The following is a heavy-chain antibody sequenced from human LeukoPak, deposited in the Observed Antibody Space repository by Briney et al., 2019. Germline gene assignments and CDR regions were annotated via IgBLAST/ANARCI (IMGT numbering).Heavy chain of an antibody. J-gene: IGHJ4*02. D-gene: IGHD6-13*01. Sequence: PSETLSLTCTVPGGSISSSSYYWGWIRQPPGKGLEWIGSIYYSGSTYYNPSLKSRVTISVDTSKNQFSLKLSSVTAADTAVYYCSLYSSSWYESKAGFDYWGQGTLVTVSS. CDR1: GGSISSSSYY. V-gene: IGHV4-39*01. CDR3: SLYSSSWYESKAGFDY. CDR2: IYYSGST.